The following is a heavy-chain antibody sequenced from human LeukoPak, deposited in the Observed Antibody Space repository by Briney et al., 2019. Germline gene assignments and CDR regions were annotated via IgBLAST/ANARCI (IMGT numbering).Heavy chain of an antibody. CDR2: ISGSGGST. Sequence: GESLKISCAASGFTFSSYAMSWARQAPGKGLEWVSAISGSGGSTYYADSVKGRFTISRDNSKNTLYLQMNSLRAEDTAVYYCAKMSLTGFDYWGQGTLVTVSS. J-gene: IGHJ4*02. CDR3: AKMSLTGFDY. CDR1: GFTFSSYA. V-gene: IGHV3-23*01. D-gene: IGHD3-9*01.